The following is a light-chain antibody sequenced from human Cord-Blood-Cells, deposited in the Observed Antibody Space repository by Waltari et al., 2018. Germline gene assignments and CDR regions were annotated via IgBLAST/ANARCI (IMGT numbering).Light chain of an antibody. CDR3: SSYTSSSTRV. Sequence: QSAPTQTPSASGSPGTSITLSCTPTSSDIVRSNWPSWYQQHPGKAPKLMIYDGSNRPSGVSNRFSGSKSGNTASLTISGLQAEDEADYYCSSYTSSSTRVLVTGTKVTVL. CDR1: SSDIVRSNW. V-gene: IGLV2-14*03. J-gene: IGLJ1*01. CDR2: DGS.